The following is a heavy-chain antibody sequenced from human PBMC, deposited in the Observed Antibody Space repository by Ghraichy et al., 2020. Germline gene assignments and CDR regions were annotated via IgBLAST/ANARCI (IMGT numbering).Heavy chain of an antibody. CDR3: ASGWFGEPNDY. CDR2: ISGSGGST. J-gene: IGHJ4*02. D-gene: IGHD3-10*01. V-gene: IGHV3-23*01. CDR1: GFTFSSYA. Sequence: GESLRLSCAASGFTFSSYAMSWVRQAPGKGLEWVSAISGSGGSTYYADSVKGRFTISRDNSKNTLYLQMNSLRAEDTAVYYCASGWFGEPNDYWGQGTLVTVSS.